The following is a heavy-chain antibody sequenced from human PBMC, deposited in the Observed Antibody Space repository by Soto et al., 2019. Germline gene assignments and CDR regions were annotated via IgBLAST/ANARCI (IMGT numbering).Heavy chain of an antibody. Sequence: QVQLQGSGPGLVEASQTLSLTCAVSGGSISTVGYFWTWIRQHPGKGLQWIGYISHSGSCYYDPSLHSRGSIAMDQSKHHFSLKMTAVIAADTAVYYWVRLYLGYASCSRGGAFDIWGQGTTVTVSS. V-gene: IGHV4-31*11. CDR1: GGSISTVGYF. CDR3: VRLYLGYASCSRGGAFDI. D-gene: IGHD2-2*01. CDR2: ISHSGSC. J-gene: IGHJ3*02.